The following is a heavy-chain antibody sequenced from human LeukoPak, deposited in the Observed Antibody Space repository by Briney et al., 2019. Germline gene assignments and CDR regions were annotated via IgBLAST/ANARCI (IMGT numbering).Heavy chain of an antibody. CDR3: ARSMGKYNFDY. Sequence: GGSLRLSCAASGFTFSSFEMNWVRQAPGKGLEWVSYISSSGSTIYYADSVKGRFTISRDNAKNSLYLQMNSLRAEDTAVYYCARSMGKYNFDYWGQGTLVTVSS. CDR2: ISSSGSTI. V-gene: IGHV3-48*03. J-gene: IGHJ4*02. D-gene: IGHD7-27*01. CDR1: GFTFSSFE.